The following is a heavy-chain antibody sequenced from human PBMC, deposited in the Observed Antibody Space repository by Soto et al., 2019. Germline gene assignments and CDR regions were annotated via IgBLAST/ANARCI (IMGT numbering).Heavy chain of an antibody. J-gene: IGHJ4*02. D-gene: IGHD2-8*01. CDR1: GFTFSNSG. CDR3: AKDEGYGANVGGYPFDY. Sequence: QVQLVESGGGVVQPGRSLRLSCAASGFTFSNSGMHWVRQAPGKGLAWVAVISFDGTNKYYADSVKGRFTISRDNSKNTLYLQMNSLRAEDTAVYYCAKDEGYGANVGGYPFDYWGQGTLVTVSS. V-gene: IGHV3-30*18. CDR2: ISFDGTNK.